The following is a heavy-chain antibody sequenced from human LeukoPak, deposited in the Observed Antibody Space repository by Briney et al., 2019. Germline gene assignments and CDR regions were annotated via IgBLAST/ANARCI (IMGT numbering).Heavy chain of an antibody. D-gene: IGHD1-26*01. CDR2: INHSGST. CDR1: GGSLSGYY. J-gene: IGHJ5*02. Sequence: SETLSLTCGVYGGSLSGYYWNWIRQPPGKGLEWIGEINHSGSTNYNPSLKSRVTISVDTPKNQFSLKLSSVTAADTAVYYCARVSGSYYRNTPGWFDPWGQGTLVTVSS. CDR3: ARVSGSYYRNTPGWFDP. V-gene: IGHV4-34*01.